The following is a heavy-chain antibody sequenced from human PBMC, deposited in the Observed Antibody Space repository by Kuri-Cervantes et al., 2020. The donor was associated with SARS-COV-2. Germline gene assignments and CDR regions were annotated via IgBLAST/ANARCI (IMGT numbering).Heavy chain of an antibody. CDR1: GYSISSSNW. V-gene: IGHV4-38-2*01. CDR2: INHSGST. CDR3: ARQDTYYYDSSGPFDY. D-gene: IGHD3-22*01. J-gene: IGHJ4*02. Sequence: SETLSLTCAVSGYSISSSNWWGWIRQPPGKGLEWIGEINHSGSTNYNPSLKSRVTISVDTSKNQFSLKLSSVTAADTAVYYCARQDTYYYDSSGPFDYWGQGTLVTVSS.